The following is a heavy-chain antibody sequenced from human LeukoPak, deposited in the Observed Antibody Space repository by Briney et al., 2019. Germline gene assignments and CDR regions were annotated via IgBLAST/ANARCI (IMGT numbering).Heavy chain of an antibody. CDR3: ARLFSRAYYFDY. Sequence: XETLSLTCTVSGGSISSSSYYWGWIRQPPGKGLEWIGSIYYSGSTYYNPSLKSRVTISVDTSKNQFSLKLSSVTAADTAVYYCARLFSRAYYFDYWGQGTLVTVSS. V-gene: IGHV4-39*01. CDR1: GGSISSSSYY. CDR2: IYYSGST. D-gene: IGHD3-10*02. J-gene: IGHJ4*02.